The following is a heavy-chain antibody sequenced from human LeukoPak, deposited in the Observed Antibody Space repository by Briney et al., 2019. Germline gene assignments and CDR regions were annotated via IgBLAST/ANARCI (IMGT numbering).Heavy chain of an antibody. V-gene: IGHV4-59*01. CDR3: AGGDSSSWIDY. Sequence: PSETLSLTCTVSGGSIGSYFWYWIRQPSGKGLEWIGNMYYSGSTNYNPSLKSRVTISVDSFKNQFSLKLSSVTAADTAVYYCAGGDSSSWIDYWGQGTLVTVSS. CDR1: GGSIGSYF. J-gene: IGHJ4*02. D-gene: IGHD6-13*01. CDR2: MYYSGST.